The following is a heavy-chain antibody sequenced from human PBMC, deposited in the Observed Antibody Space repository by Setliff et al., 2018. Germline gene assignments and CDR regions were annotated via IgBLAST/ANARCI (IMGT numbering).Heavy chain of an antibody. D-gene: IGHD3-9*01. J-gene: IGHJ4*02. CDR2: IYHSGST. CDR1: GYSISSGYY. V-gene: IGHV4-38-2*02. Sequence: SETLSLTCTVSGYSISSGYYWGWIRQPPGKGLEWIGSIYHSGSTYYNPSLKSRVTISVDTSKNQFSLKVTSVTAADTAVYYCARDGPAVLRYFDWLLYYFDYWGQGTLVTVSS. CDR3: ARDGPAVLRYFDWLLYYFDY.